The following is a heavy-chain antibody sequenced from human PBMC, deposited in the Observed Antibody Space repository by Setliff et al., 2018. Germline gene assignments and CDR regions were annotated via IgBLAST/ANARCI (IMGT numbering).Heavy chain of an antibody. CDR3: AISTLSICSGGSCPNAFDV. Sequence: ASVKVSCKASGYSLISHYMHWLRQAPGQGLEWMGWISSYNDVTNYAQSFQGRVTMTTDTSKSAAYMDLRGLRSDDTAVYYCAISTLSICSGGSCPNAFDVWGQGTMVTVSS. CDR1: GYSLISHY. V-gene: IGHV1-18*01. J-gene: IGHJ3*01. D-gene: IGHD2-15*01. CDR2: ISSYNDVT.